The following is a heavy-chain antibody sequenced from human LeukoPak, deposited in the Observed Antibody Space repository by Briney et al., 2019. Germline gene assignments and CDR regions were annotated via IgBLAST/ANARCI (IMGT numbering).Heavy chain of an antibody. D-gene: IGHD5-24*01. CDR1: GGSISSSSYY. CDR3: ARRLNGMATIDRYFDY. V-gene: IGHV4-39*01. CDR2: IYYSGST. J-gene: IGHJ4*02. Sequence: PSETLSLTCTVSGGSISSSSYYWAWIRQPPGKRLEWIGNIYYSGSTYYNPSLKSRITISVDTSKNQFSLKLTSVTAADTAVYYCARRLNGMATIDRYFDYWGQGTLVTVSS.